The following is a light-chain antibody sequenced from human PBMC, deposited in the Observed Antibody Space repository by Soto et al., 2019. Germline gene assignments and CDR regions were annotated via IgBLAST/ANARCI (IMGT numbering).Light chain of an antibody. CDR2: DAS. Sequence: DIQMTQSPSSLSASVGDRVTITCQASQDISNYLNWYQQKPGKAPKLLIYDASYLVTGVPSRFSGSGSGTDFTFTISSLQPEDIATYYCQQYDNLSWTFGQGTKVEIK. CDR3: QQYDNLSWT. V-gene: IGKV1-33*01. J-gene: IGKJ1*01. CDR1: QDISNY.